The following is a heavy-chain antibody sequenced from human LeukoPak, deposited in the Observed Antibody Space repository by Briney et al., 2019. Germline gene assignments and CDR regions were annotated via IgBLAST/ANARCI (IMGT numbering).Heavy chain of an antibody. V-gene: IGHV3-7*04. CDR3: ARYYYDSSGYYYDYYYGMGV. D-gene: IGHD3-22*01. CDR1: GFTFSNFW. CDR2: IKQDGSEK. J-gene: IGHJ6*02. Sequence: PGGSLRLSCAASGFTFSNFWMSWVRQAPGKGPEWVANIKQDGSEKYYVASVKGRFSISRDNAKNALFLQMNSLRAEDTAVYYCARYYYDSSGYYYDYYYGMGVWGQGTTVTVSS.